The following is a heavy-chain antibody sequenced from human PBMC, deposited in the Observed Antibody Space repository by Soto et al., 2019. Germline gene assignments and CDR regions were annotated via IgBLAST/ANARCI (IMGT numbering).Heavy chain of an antibody. CDR3: ARGRWLHFDY. CDR1: GGSISSSSYY. J-gene: IGHJ4*02. CDR2: IYYSGST. Sequence: SETLSLTCTVSGGSISSSSYYWGWIRQPPGKGLEWIGSIYYSGSTYYNPSLKSRVTISVDTSKNQFSLKLSSVTAADTAVYYCARGRWLHFDYWGQGTLVTVSS. V-gene: IGHV4-39*07. D-gene: IGHD5-12*01.